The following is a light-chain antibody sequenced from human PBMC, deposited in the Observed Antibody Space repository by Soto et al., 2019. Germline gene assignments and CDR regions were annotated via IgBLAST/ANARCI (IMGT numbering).Light chain of an antibody. CDR2: KVS. CDR3: MQGRQWPPT. V-gene: IGKV2-30*01. Sequence: DVVLTQSPLSLSVTLGQPASISCRSSQSLVYSDGDTYLNWFHQRPGQSPRRLIYKVSDRDSGVPDRFRGSGSGAEFTLTISRVEAEDVRVYFCMQGRQWPPTFGPRTKLEIK. CDR1: QSLVYSDGDTY. J-gene: IGKJ3*01.